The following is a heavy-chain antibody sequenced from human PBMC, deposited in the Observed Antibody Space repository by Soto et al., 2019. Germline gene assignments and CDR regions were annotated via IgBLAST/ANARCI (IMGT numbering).Heavy chain of an antibody. J-gene: IGHJ4*02. CDR2: IYYNGNT. Sequence: QVQLQESGPGLVKPSETLSLTCTVSGGSISNHYWSWIRQHPGKGLEWIGYIYYNGNTNYNPSLKSRVTMSVDTSRNQISLTLTTVTAADTAVYYCTRANWYSEYWGQGTLVTVSS. D-gene: IGHD7-27*01. V-gene: IGHV4-59*11. CDR1: GGSISNHY. CDR3: TRANWYSEY.